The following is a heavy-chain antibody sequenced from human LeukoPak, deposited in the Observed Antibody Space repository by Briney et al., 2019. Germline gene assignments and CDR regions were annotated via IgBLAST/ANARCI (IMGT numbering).Heavy chain of an antibody. Sequence: SETLSLTCAVYGGSFSGYYWSWIRQPPGKGLEWIGEINHSGSTNYNPSLKSRVTISVDTSKNQFSLKLSSVTAADTAVYYCARQIRAVGATAGNYYYYYMDVWGKGTTVTVSS. CDR2: INHSGST. J-gene: IGHJ6*03. D-gene: IGHD2-15*01. CDR1: GGSFSGYY. CDR3: ARQIRAVGATAGNYYYYYMDV. V-gene: IGHV4-34*01.